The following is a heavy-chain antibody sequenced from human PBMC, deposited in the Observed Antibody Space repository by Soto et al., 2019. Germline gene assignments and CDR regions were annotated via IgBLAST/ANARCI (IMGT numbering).Heavy chain of an antibody. V-gene: IGHV5-10-1*01. CDR3: AKARQAQSHYYYGMDV. CDR2: IDPSDSYT. CDR1: GYSFTSYW. Sequence: GESLKISCKGSGYSFTSYWISWVRQMPGKGLEWMGRIDPSDSYTNYSPSFQGHVTISADKSISTAYLQWSSLKASDTAMYYCAKARQAQSHYYYGMDVWGQGTPVTVSS. J-gene: IGHJ6*02. D-gene: IGHD6-19*01.